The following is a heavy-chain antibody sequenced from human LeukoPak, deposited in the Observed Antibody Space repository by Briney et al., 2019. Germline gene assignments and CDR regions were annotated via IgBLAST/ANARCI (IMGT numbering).Heavy chain of an antibody. Sequence: GASVRVSSKASGYTFTVYYMHGVRQAPGQGLEWMGWINPNSGGTNYAQKFQGRVTITRDTSISTAYMELSRLRSDDTAVYYCARDHYYDSSGYYYDAFDIWGQGTMVTVSS. CDR3: ARDHYYDSSGYYYDAFDI. V-gene: IGHV1-2*02. J-gene: IGHJ3*02. D-gene: IGHD3-22*01. CDR1: GYTFTVYY. CDR2: INPNSGGT.